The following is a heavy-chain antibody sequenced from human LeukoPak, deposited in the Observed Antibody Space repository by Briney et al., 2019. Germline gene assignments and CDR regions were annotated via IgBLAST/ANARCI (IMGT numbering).Heavy chain of an antibody. V-gene: IGHV3-33*01. CDR1: GFTFSSYG. J-gene: IGHJ4*02. D-gene: IGHD1-26*01. CDR2: IWYDGSNK. CDR3: ASSRGGYSGSYFDY. Sequence: GSLRLFCAASGFTFSSYGMHWVRQAPGKGPEWVAVIWYDGSNKYYADSVKGRFTISRDNSKNTLYRQMNSLRAEATPVYYCASSRGGYSGSYFDYWGQGTLVTVSS.